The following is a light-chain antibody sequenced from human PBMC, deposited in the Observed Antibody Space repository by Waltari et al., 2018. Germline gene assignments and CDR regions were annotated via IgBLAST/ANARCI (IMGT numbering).Light chain of an antibody. Sequence: EIVLTQSPGTLSLSPGERATLSCRASQSVSRTLAWYQQKPGQAPRLLIYDASRRATGIPDRFSGSGSGTDFSLTISRLDPEEFAWYFCQKYVTLPATFGQGTKVEIK. CDR1: QSVSRT. CDR2: DAS. CDR3: QKYVTLPAT. V-gene: IGKV3-20*01. J-gene: IGKJ1*01.